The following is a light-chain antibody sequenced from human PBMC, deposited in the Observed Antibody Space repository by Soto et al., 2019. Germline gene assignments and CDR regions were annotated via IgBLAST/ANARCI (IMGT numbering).Light chain of an antibody. CDR1: QNISSY. Sequence: IVLPQSPSTLSLSPGKIATLYCSASQNISSYLIWYQQKPGQAPRLLIYDVSNRATGIPARFSGSGSGTDFTLTISSLEPEDFAVYYCQQRSNWPRTFGQGTKVDIK. CDR2: DVS. V-gene: IGKV3-11*01. CDR3: QQRSNWPRT. J-gene: IGKJ1*01.